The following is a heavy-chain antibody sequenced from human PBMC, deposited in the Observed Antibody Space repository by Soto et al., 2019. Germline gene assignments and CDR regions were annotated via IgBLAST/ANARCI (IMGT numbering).Heavy chain of an antibody. CDR1: GYTCIAYY. V-gene: IGHV1-2*02. CDR3: AASDSITTTGDY. D-gene: IGHD1-1*01. CDR2: VNPNRGGT. Sequence: ASVKVSCKASGYTCIAYYIHWVRQAPGQGLEWMGWVNPNRGGTSYAQKFQDRVTMTRDTSISTAYMELIRLSPDDTAVYYCAASDSITTTGDYWGQGTLVTAPQ. J-gene: IGHJ4*02.